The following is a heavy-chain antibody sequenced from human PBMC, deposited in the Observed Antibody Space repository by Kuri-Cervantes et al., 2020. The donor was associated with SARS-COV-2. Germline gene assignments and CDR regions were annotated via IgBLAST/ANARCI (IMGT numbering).Heavy chain of an antibody. J-gene: IGHJ6*02. Sequence: ASVKVSCKASGYTFSSYYMYWVRQAPGQGLEWMVWINPNSGGTNYAQNFQGWVTMTRDTSISTAYMELSRLRSDDTAVYYCARGMVRGIIQYYYYAMDVWGQGTTVTVSS. V-gene: IGHV1-2*04. CDR3: ARGMVRGIIQYYYYAMDV. CDR2: INPNSGGT. CDR1: GYTFSSYY. D-gene: IGHD3-10*01.